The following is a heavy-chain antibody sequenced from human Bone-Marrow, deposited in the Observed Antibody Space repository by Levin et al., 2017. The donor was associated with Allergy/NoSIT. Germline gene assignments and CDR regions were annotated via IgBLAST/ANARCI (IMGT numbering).Heavy chain of an antibody. Sequence: GESLKISCKGSGYSFTSYWISWVRQMPGKGLEWMGRIDPSDSYTNYSPSFQGHVTISADKSISTAYLQWSSLKASDTAMYYCATDAHCGGDCSSNPFDYWGQGTLVTVSS. CDR2: IDPSDSYT. D-gene: IGHD2-21*01. CDR1: GYSFTSYW. J-gene: IGHJ4*02. V-gene: IGHV5-10-1*01. CDR3: ATDAHCGGDCSSNPFDY.